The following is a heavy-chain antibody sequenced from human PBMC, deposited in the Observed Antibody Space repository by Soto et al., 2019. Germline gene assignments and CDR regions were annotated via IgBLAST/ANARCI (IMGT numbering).Heavy chain of an antibody. V-gene: IGHV4-59*08. CDR1: DGSISSHY. Sequence: SQTLSHTCTVADGSISSHYWSWIRQHPGKGLEWIGYIYYSGSTNYNPSLKSRVTISVDTSKNQFSLKLSSVTAADTAVYYCARNSGGYFMLLDYWGQGTLVPVS. CDR2: IYYSGST. D-gene: IGHD1-26*01. CDR3: ARNSGGYFMLLDY. J-gene: IGHJ4*02.